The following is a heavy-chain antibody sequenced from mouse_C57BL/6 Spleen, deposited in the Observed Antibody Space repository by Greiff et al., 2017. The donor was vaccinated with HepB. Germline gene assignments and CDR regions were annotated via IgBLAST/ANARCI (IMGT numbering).Heavy chain of an antibody. CDR1: GFNIKDYY. Sequence: VQLKESGAELVKPGASVKLSCTASGFNIKDYYMHWVKQRTEQGLEWIGRIDPEDGETKNAPKFQGKATITADTSSNTAYLQLSSLTSEDTAVYYCARGLTGDAMDYWGQGTSVTVSS. CDR2: IDPEDGET. CDR3: ARGLTGDAMDY. D-gene: IGHD4-1*01. J-gene: IGHJ4*01. V-gene: IGHV14-2*01.